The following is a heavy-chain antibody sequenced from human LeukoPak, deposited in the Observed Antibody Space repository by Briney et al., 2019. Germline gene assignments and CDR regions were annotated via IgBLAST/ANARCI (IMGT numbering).Heavy chain of an antibody. D-gene: IGHD4-23*01. V-gene: IGHV1-69*13. CDR1: GYTFTSYG. J-gene: IGHJ6*02. CDR3: ARVYDYGGNSRLTYYYGMDV. CDR2: IIPIFGTA. Sequence: SVTVSCTASGYTFTSYGISWVRQAPGQGLEWMGGIIPIFGTANYAQKFQGRVTITADESTSTAYMELSSLRSEDTAVYYCARVYDYGGNSRLTYYYGMDVWGQGTTVTVSS.